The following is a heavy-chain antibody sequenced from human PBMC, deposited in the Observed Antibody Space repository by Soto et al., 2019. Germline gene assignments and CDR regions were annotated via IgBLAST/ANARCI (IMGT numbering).Heavy chain of an antibody. CDR3: ARAEFQGCYGMDV. CDR2: IYYSGST. D-gene: IGHD3-10*01. Sequence: QVQLQEAGPGLVKPSQPLSLTCTVSGGSISSGDYYWSWIRQPPGKGLEWIGYIYYSGSTYYNPSLKSRVTISVDTSTNQFYLKLSSVTAADTAVYYCARAEFQGCYGMDVWGQGTTVTVSS. CDR1: GGSISSGDYY. J-gene: IGHJ6*02. V-gene: IGHV4-30-4*01.